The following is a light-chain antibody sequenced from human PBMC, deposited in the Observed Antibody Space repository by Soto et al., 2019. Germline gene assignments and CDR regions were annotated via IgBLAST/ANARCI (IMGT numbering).Light chain of an antibody. Sequence: EIVMTQSPATLSVSPGERATLSCRASQSVSSNLAWYQQKPGQAPRLLIYGASTRATGIPARFSGSGSGTEFTLTISSLQSEDIAVYYCQQYNKWPKITFGQGTRLEIK. CDR1: QSVSSN. CDR2: GAS. CDR3: QQYNKWPKIT. V-gene: IGKV3-15*01. J-gene: IGKJ5*01.